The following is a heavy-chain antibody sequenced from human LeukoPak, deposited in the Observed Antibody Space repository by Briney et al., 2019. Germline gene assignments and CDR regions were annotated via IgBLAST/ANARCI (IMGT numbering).Heavy chain of an antibody. CDR1: GGSTSSGDYY. J-gene: IGHJ4*02. CDR3: ARRKVTTDLDY. V-gene: IGHV4-30-4*01. CDR2: IYYSGST. D-gene: IGHD4-17*01. Sequence: SETLSLTCTVSGGSTSSGDYYWSWIRQPPGKGPEWIGYIYYSGSTSYNPSLKSRLTISLDTSKNQFSLKLRSVTAADTAVYYCARRKVTTDLDYWGQGTLVTVSS.